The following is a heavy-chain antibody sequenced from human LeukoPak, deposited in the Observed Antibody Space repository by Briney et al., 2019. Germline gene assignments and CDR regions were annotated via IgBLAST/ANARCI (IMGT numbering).Heavy chain of an antibody. V-gene: IGHV3-48*03. CDR2: ISSSGSTI. J-gene: IGHJ4*02. Sequence: GGSLRLYCAASGFTFSSYEMNWVRQAPGKGLEWVSYISSSGSTIYYADSVKGRFTISRDNAKKSLYLQMNSLRAEDTAVYYCARDRGSGWYNYWGQGTLVTVSS. CDR1: GFTFSSYE. CDR3: ARDRGSGWYNY. D-gene: IGHD6-19*01.